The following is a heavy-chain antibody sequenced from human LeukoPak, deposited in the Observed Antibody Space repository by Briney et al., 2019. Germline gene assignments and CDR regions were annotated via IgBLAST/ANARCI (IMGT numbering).Heavy chain of an antibody. Sequence: SETLSLTCTVSGGSISSSSYYWGWIRQPPGKGLEWIGSIYYSGSTYYNPSLKSRVTISVDTSKNQFSLKLSSVTAADTAVYYCARPDFWSGYYDYWGPGTLVTVSS. CDR3: ARPDFWSGYYDY. J-gene: IGHJ4*02. CDR2: IYYSGST. CDR1: GGSISSSSYY. D-gene: IGHD3-3*01. V-gene: IGHV4-39*01.